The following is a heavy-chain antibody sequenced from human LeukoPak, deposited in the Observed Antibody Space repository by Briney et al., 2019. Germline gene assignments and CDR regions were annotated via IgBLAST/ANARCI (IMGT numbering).Heavy chain of an antibody. CDR2: IYTSGST. CDR3: ARESVTPYYYYMDV. D-gene: IGHD4-23*01. J-gene: IGHJ6*03. V-gene: IGHV4-61*02. Sequence: SETLSLTCTVSGGSISSGSYSWSWIRQPAGKGLEWIGRIYTSGSTNYNPSLKSRVTISVDTSKNQFSLKLSSVTAADTAVYYCARESVTPYYYYMDVWGKGTTVTVSS. CDR1: GGSISSGSYS.